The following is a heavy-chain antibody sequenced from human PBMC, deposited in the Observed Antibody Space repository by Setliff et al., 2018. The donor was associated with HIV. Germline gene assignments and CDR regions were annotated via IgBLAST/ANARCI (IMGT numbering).Heavy chain of an antibody. D-gene: IGHD6-19*01. CDR1: GGSLSGFY. Sequence: SETLSLTCAVYGGSLSGFYWTFIRQSPGKGLEWIGEVTHSGSTTYDPSLKSRITISVDTSKNQVSLKLTSVNAADRGVYYCARGRKKTLAVSGTRYFDFWGQGTLVTVSS. J-gene: IGHJ4*02. CDR3: ARGRKKTLAVSGTRYFDF. CDR2: VTHSGST. V-gene: IGHV4-34*01.